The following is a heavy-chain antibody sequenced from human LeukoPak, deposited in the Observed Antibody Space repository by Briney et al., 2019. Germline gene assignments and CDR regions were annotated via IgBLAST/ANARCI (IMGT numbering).Heavy chain of an antibody. CDR1: GFTFSNCG. CDR3: ARGFYCNGGTCGGIDY. J-gene: IGHJ4*02. V-gene: IGHV3-33*01. D-gene: IGHD2-15*01. Sequence: PGRSLRLSCAASGFTFSNCGIHWVRQAPGKGLEWVAVIWYDGINKYYADSVKGRFTISRDNSKNTLYLQMNSLRPEDTAIYYCARGFYCNGGTCGGIDYWGQGTLVTVSS. CDR2: IWYDGINK.